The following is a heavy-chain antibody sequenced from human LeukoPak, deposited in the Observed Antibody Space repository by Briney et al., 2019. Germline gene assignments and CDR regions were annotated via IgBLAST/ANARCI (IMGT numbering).Heavy chain of an antibody. J-gene: IGHJ4*02. Sequence: SETLSLTCTVSGGSISSSSYYWGWIRQPPGKGLEWIGSIYYSGSTYYNPSLKSRVTISVDTSKNQFSLKLSSVTAADTAVYYCARFCTNGVCPVDYWGQGTLVTVSS. V-gene: IGHV4-39*01. CDR2: IYYSGST. D-gene: IGHD2-8*01. CDR3: ARFCTNGVCPVDY. CDR1: GGSISSSSYY.